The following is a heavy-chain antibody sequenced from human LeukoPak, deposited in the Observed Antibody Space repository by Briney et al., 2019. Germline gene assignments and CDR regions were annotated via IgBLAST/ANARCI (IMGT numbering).Heavy chain of an antibody. J-gene: IGHJ5*02. D-gene: IGHD7-27*01. V-gene: IGHV4-39*07. CDR1: GGSIISNSDY. Sequence: SEALPLTCTVSGGSIISNSDYWGWIRQPPGKGLEWIGTIYYSGSTYYNPSFKSRVIISVDTSKNQFSLKLSSVTAADTAVYYCARLLTGWFDPWGQGTLVTVSS. CDR3: ARLLTGWFDP. CDR2: IYYSGST.